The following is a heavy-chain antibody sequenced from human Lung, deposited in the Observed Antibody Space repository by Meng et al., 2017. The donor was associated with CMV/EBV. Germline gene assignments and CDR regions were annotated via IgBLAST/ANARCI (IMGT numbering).Heavy chain of an antibody. CDR3: ARVGGTMVKNGYFDY. CDR2: ILPIFGIA. Sequence: SVXVSXKASGGTFRKYSISWVRQAPGQGLEWMGGILPIFGIAKIAQNFQGRVTITTDGSTSTAYMEVSSLRSEDTAVYYCARVGGTMVKNGYFDYWGHGTXVTVSS. J-gene: IGHJ4*01. D-gene: IGHD4/OR15-4a*01. V-gene: IGHV1-69*05. CDR1: GGTFRKYS.